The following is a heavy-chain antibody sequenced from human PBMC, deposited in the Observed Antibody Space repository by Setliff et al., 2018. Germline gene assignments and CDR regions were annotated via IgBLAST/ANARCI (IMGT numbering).Heavy chain of an antibody. CDR3: ARDVFDFRTGQADP. V-gene: IGHV3-48*04. CDR2: THRDGITV. D-gene: IGHD3-3*01. Sequence: PGESLKISCEGSGFIFTKYFMSWVRQAPGKGLEWVSKTHRDGITVYSDSVKGRFTISRDFATNSLYLQMNSLRADDTAVYYCARDVFDFRTGQADPWGQGTLVTVSS. CDR1: GFIFTKYF. J-gene: IGHJ5*02.